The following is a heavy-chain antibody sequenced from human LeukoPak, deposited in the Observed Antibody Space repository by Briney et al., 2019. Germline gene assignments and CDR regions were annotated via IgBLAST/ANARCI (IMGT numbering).Heavy chain of an antibody. CDR1: GFTFSSYS. Sequence: GGSLRLSCAASGFTFSSYSMNWVRQAPGKGLEWVSYISSSSSTIYYADSVKGRFTISRDNAKNSLYLQMNSLRAEDTALYYCAKDITIFGVVIIPGTSYGMDVWGQGTTVTVSS. CDR2: ISSSSSTI. CDR3: AKDITIFGVVIIPGTSYGMDV. D-gene: IGHD3-3*01. J-gene: IGHJ6*02. V-gene: IGHV3-48*04.